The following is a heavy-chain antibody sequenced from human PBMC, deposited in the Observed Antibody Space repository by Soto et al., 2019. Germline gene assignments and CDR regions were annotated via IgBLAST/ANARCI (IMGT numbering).Heavy chain of an antibody. D-gene: IGHD4-17*01. V-gene: IGHV1-69*06. CDR2: IIPISGAA. Sequence: ASVEVSCKASGGTFSNYVVNWVRQAPGQGLEWMGRIIPISGAANYAQKFQGRVTITADKSTSTSYMELSSLRSEDTAVYYCARDMTRTVVPYFDFWGQGTLVTVSS. J-gene: IGHJ4*02. CDR1: GGTFSNYV. CDR3: ARDMTRTVVPYFDF.